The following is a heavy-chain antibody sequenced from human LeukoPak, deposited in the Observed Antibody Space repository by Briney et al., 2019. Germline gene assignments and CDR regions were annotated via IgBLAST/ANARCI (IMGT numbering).Heavy chain of an antibody. CDR2: ISAYNGNT. CDR1: GYTFTSYG. J-gene: IGHJ6*02. CDR3: ARDRFQWFGELLYKLQPYYYYGMDV. V-gene: IGHV1-18*01. Sequence: EASVKVSCKASGYTFTSYGISWVRQAPGQGLEWMGWISAYNGNTNYAQKLQGRVTMTTDTSTSTAYMELRSLRSDDTAVYYCARDRFQWFGELLYKLQPYYYYGMDVWGQGTTVTVSS. D-gene: IGHD3-10*01.